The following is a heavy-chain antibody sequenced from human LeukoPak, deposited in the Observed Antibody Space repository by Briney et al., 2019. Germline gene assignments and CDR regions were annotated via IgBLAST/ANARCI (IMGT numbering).Heavy chain of an antibody. CDR1: GFTFSSYA. V-gene: IGHV3-23*01. J-gene: IGHJ4*02. CDR3: ARADYIVRYFDWLLYGCLDY. Sequence: PGGSLRLSCAASGFTFSSYAMSWVRQAPGKGLGWVSAISGSGGSTYYADSVKGRFTISRDNSKNTLYLQMNSLRAEDTAVYYCARADYIVRYFDWLLYGCLDYWGQGTLVTVSS. D-gene: IGHD3-9*01. CDR2: ISGSGGST.